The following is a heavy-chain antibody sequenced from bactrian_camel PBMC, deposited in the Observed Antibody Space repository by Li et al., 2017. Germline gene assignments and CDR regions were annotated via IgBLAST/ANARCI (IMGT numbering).Heavy chain of an antibody. J-gene: IGHJ4*01. V-gene: IGHV3S63*01. D-gene: IGHD3*01. Sequence: HVQLVESGGGSVQSGGTLRLSCAVSGYAPNAYCMGWSRQAPGKEREGVAYIYNGARGLTSAIYADSVKGRFTISRDNSKNTLYLQMNSLKPEDTGMYYCAADIAPKDGGVWYGDYTNWGQGTQVTVS. CDR1: GYAPNAYC. CDR3: AADIAPKDGGVWYGDYTN. CDR2: IYNGARGLTSA.